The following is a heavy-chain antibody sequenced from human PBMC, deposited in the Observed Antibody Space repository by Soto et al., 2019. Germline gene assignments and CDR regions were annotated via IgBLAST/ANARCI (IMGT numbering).Heavy chain of an antibody. CDR2: TSYDGNNE. V-gene: IGHV3-30*18. CDR3: AKDKGVFNWATSYFDY. J-gene: IGHJ4*02. D-gene: IGHD1-1*01. Sequence: GGSLRLSCAASGFTFSNYAMHWVRQAPGKGLEWVALTSYDGNNEYYTDSVKGRFTISRDNSKNTLFLQMNSPRPEDTAVYYCAKDKGVFNWATSYFDYWGQGALVTV. CDR1: GFTFSNYA.